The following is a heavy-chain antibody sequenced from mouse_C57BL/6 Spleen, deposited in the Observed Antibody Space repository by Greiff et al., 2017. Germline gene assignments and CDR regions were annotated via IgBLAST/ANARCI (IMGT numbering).Heavy chain of an antibody. CDR3: ARVGDGYLYAMDY. CDR2: ISYDGSN. V-gene: IGHV3-6*01. J-gene: IGHJ4*01. D-gene: IGHD2-3*01. Sequence: VQLKESGPGLVKPSQSLSLTCSVTGYSITSGYYWNWIRQFPGNKLEWMGYISYDGSNNYNPSLKNRISITRDTSKNQFFLKLNSVTTEDTATYNCARVGDGYLYAMDYWGQGTSVTVSS. CDR1: GYSITSGYY.